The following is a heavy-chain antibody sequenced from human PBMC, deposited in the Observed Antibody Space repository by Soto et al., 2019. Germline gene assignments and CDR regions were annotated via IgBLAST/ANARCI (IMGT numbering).Heavy chain of an antibody. CDR1: GFTFSSYW. Sequence: GGSMRLSCAASGFTFSSYWMHWVRQAPGKGLEWVSRIEGDGSSTTSADSVKGRFTVSRDDARNTLYLQMSSLRADDTAIYYCERERIDTAGFFDVWGQGTMVTVSS. V-gene: IGHV3-74*01. CDR3: ERERIDTAGFFDV. CDR2: IEGDGSST. D-gene: IGHD5-18*01. J-gene: IGHJ3*01.